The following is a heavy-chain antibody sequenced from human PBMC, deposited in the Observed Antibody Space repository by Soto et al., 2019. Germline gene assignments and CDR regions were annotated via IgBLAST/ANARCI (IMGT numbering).Heavy chain of an antibody. V-gene: IGHV4-59*01. CDR3: ARESSSGTGGGYYYYYGTDV. Sequence: SETLSLTCTVSGGSISSYYWSWIRQPPGKGLEWIGYIYYSGSTNYNPSLKSRVTISVDTSKNQFSLKLSSVTAADTAVYYCARESSSGTGGGYYYYYGTDVWGQGTTVTVSS. CDR1: GGSISSYY. CDR2: IYYSGST. D-gene: IGHD6-13*01. J-gene: IGHJ6*02.